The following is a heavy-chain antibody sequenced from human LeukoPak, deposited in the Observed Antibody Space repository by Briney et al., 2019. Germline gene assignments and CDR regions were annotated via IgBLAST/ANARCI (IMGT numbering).Heavy chain of an antibody. CDR2: INHSGST. D-gene: IGHD1-1*01. CDR1: GGSIRSSSYY. V-gene: IGHV4-39*07. Sequence: SETLSLTCTVSGGSIRSSSYYWAWIRQPPGKGLEWIGEINHSGSTNYNPSLKSRVTISVDTSKNQFSLKLSSVTAADTAVYYCARAGGYWRWFDPWGQGTLVTVSS. CDR3: ARAGGYWRWFDP. J-gene: IGHJ5*02.